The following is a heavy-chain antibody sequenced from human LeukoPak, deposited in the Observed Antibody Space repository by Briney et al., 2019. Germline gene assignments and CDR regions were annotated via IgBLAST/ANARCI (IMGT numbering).Heavy chain of an antibody. CDR2: ITSSSTYI. CDR1: GFTFSSYS. D-gene: IGHD6-19*01. V-gene: IGHV3-21*04. CDR3: ARAYSSGWYNWFDP. J-gene: IGHJ5*02. Sequence: GGSLRLSCAASGFTFSSYSMNWVRQAPGKGLEWVSSITSSSTYIYYADSLKGRFSISRDNAKNSLYLQMNSLRAEDTAVYYCARAYSSGWYNWFDPWGQGTLVTVSS.